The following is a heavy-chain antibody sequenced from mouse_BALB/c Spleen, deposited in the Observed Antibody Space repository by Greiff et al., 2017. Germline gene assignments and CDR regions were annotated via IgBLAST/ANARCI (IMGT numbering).Heavy chain of an antibody. CDR3: ARYGRGFAY. Sequence: EVQVVESGAELVRPGALVKLSCKASGFNIKDYYMHWVKQRPEQGLEWIGWIDPENGNTIYDPKFQGKASITADTSSNTAYLQLSSLTSEDTAVYYCARYGRGFAYWGQGTLVTVSA. CDR2: IDPENGNT. J-gene: IGHJ3*01. D-gene: IGHD1-1*02. CDR1: GFNIKDYY. V-gene: IGHV14-1*02.